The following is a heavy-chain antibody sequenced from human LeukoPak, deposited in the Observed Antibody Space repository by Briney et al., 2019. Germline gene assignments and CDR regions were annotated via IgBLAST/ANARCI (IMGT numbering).Heavy chain of an antibody. CDR2: TYYRSKWYN. Sequence: SQTLSLTCAISGDIVSSNSAAWNWIRQSPSRGLEWLRRTYYRSKWYNDYAVSVKSRITISPDTSKNQFSLQLNSVTPEDTAVYYCAGGTRLSFDPWGQGTLVTVSS. D-gene: IGHD3-16*01. CDR1: GDIVSSNSAA. CDR3: AGGTRLSFDP. J-gene: IGHJ5*02. V-gene: IGHV6-1*01.